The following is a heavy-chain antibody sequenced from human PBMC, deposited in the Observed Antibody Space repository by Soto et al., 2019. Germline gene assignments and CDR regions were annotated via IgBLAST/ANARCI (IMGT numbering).Heavy chain of an antibody. Sequence: PGGSLRLSCAASDFAFGSHTMAWVRQAPGKGLEWVSSISSATTYILYVDSVRGRFTISRDNAKKSLFLQMDSLTADDTAVYFCAKDKTELVYSSSWSADFWGQGALVTV. D-gene: IGHD6-13*01. CDR3: AKDKTELVYSSSWSADF. CDR2: ISSATTYI. CDR1: DFAFGSHT. V-gene: IGHV3-21*01. J-gene: IGHJ4*02.